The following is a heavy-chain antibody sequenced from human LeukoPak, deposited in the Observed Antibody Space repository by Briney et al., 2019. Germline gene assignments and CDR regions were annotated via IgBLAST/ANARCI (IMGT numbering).Heavy chain of an antibody. CDR1: GYTFTNYA. D-gene: IGHD3-10*01. CDR2: INAGNGNT. V-gene: IGHV1-3*01. CDR3: ASSRGSFYFDY. Sequence: ASVKVSCKASGYTFTNYAMHWVRQAPGQRLEWMGWINAGNGNTKYSQKFQGRVTITRETSASTAYMELSSLRSEDTAVFYCASSRGSFYFDYWGQGTLVTVSS. J-gene: IGHJ4*02.